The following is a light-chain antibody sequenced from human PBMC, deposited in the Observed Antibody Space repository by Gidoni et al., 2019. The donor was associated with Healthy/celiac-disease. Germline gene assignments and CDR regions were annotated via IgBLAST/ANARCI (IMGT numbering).Light chain of an antibody. Sequence: QLTQSPSSLSASVGDRVTITCRASQGISSYLAWYQQKPGKAPKLLIYAASTLQSGVPSRFSGSGSGTDFTLTISSLQPEDFATYYCQQLGEAFGGGTKVEIK. CDR1: QGISSY. CDR3: QQLGEA. CDR2: AAS. V-gene: IGKV1-9*01. J-gene: IGKJ4*01.